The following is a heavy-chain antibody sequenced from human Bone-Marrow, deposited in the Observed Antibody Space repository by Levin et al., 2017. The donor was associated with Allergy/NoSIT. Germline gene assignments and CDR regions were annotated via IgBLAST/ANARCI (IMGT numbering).Heavy chain of an antibody. CDR3: ARGQGGYESFDY. CDR2: ISPDNGHA. J-gene: IGHJ4*02. V-gene: IGHV1-18*01. D-gene: IGHD5-12*01. Sequence: ASVKVSCKTSGYTFNHYGIDWVRQAPGQGLEWVGWISPDNGHADYAQKIQGRVTMTTDRATTTASLELKSLSSDDTAVYYCARGQGGYESFDYWGQGTLINVSS. CDR1: GYTFNHYG.